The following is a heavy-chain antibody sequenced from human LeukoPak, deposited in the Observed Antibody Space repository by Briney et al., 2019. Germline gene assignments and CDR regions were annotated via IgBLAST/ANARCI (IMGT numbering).Heavy chain of an antibody. CDR1: GFTFSSYW. CDR3: ASQSLDDSSGYYGAFDI. D-gene: IGHD3-22*01. J-gene: IGHJ3*02. CDR2: IKQDGSEK. Sequence: GGSLRLSCAASGFTFSSYWMSWVRQAPGKGLEWVANIKQDGSEKYYVDSVKGRFTISRDNAKNSLYLQMNSLRAEDTAVYYCASQSLDDSSGYYGAFDIWGQGTMVTVSS. V-gene: IGHV3-7*01.